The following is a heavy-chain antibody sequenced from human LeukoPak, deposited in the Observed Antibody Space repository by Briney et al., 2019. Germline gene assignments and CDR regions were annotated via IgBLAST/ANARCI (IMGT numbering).Heavy chain of an antibody. D-gene: IGHD2-21*02. J-gene: IGHJ4*02. V-gene: IGHV4-59*08. CDR3: ARRVYCGGDCSSYFDY. Sequence: SETLSLTCTVSGGSTSNYHWSWIRQPPGKGLEWIGYIYDSGSSKYNPSLKSRVTISVDTSKNQFSLKLSSVTAADTAVYYCARRVYCGGDCSSYFDYWGQGTLVTVSS. CDR1: GGSTSNYH. CDR2: IYDSGSS.